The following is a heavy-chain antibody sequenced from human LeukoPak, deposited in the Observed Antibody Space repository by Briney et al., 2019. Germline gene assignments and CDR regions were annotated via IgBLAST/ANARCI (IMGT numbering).Heavy chain of an antibody. CDR1: GFTFDDYA. Sequence: GGSLRLPFAASGFTFDDYAMHWVRQAPGKGLEWVSLIGADGGSPYYADSVKGRFTISRDNSKNSLYLQMNSLRTEDTALYYCAKDHLTTRSHGMDVWVHGTTVTVSS. CDR3: AKDHLTTRSHGMDV. CDR2: IGADGGSP. V-gene: IGHV3-43*02. J-gene: IGHJ6*01. D-gene: IGHD4-17*01.